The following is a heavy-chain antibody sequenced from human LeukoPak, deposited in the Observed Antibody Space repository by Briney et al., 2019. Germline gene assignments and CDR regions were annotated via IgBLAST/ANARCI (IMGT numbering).Heavy chain of an antibody. CDR2: IDTAGHT. V-gene: IGHV3-13*01. D-gene: IGHD3-10*01. J-gene: IGHJ5*02. CDR3: IRGGDGFDP. Sequence: GSLRLSCAASGFTFSNYDMHWVRQATGKGLEWVSVIDTAGHTYYIDSVKGRFTISRENAKNSLYLQMNSLRAGDTAVYYCIRGGDGFDPWGQGTLVTVSS. CDR1: GFTFSNYD.